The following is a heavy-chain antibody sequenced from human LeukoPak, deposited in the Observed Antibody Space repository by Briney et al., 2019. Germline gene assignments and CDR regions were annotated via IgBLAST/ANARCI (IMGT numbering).Heavy chain of an antibody. Sequence: SETLSLTCAVYGGSFSVHYWSWSRQPPGKGLEWIGEINHSGSTNYNPSLKSRVTISVDTSKNQFSLKLSSVTAADTAVYYCASWYSGGNCYPKDYWGQGTLVTVSS. J-gene: IGHJ4*02. CDR3: ASWYSGGNCYPKDY. V-gene: IGHV4-34*01. CDR2: INHSGST. CDR1: GGSFSVHY. D-gene: IGHD2-15*01.